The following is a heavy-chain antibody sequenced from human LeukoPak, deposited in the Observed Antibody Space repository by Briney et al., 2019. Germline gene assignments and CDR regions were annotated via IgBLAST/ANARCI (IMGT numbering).Heavy chain of an antibody. V-gene: IGHV1-18*01. CDR3: ARWEAVAGYMDV. CDR2: ISAYNGNT. CDR1: GYTFTSNG. J-gene: IGHJ6*03. D-gene: IGHD6-19*01. Sequence: ASVKVSCKASGYTFTSNGISWLRQAPGQGLEWMGWISAYNGNTNYAQKLQGRVTMTTDTSTSTAYMELRSLRSDDTAVYYCARWEAVAGYMDVWGKGTTVTVSS.